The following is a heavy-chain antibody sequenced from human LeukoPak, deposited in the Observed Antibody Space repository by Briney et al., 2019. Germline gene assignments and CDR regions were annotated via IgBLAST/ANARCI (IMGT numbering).Heavy chain of an antibody. CDR2: ISGSGGSR. CDR3: AKGVDASGIYYYFYMDV. J-gene: IGHJ6*03. D-gene: IGHD3-16*01. Sequence: GGSLRLSCAASGFTFSNFAMTWVRQAPGKGLEWVSSISGSGGSRYYVDSVKGRFTISRDKSKNTLYVQINNLRAEDTAVYDCAKGVDASGIYYYFYMDVWGKGTTVSVSS. CDR1: GFTFSNFA. V-gene: IGHV3-23*01.